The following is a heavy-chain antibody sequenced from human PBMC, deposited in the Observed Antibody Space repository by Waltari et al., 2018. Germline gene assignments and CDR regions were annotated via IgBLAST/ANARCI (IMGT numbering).Heavy chain of an antibody. D-gene: IGHD2-2*02. Sequence: QVQLVQSGAEVKKPGASVKVSCKASGYTFTGYYMHWVRQAPGQGLEWMGWINPNMGGTNYAQKFQGRVTMTRDTSISTAYMELSRLRSDDTAVYYCARDLRVVVPAAIGYWGQGTLVTVSS. CDR1: GYTFTGYY. V-gene: IGHV1-2*02. CDR2: INPNMGGT. CDR3: ARDLRVVVPAAIGY. J-gene: IGHJ4*02.